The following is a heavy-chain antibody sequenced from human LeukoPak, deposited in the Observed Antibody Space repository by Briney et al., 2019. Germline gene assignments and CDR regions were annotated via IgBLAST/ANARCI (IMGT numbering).Heavy chain of an antibody. J-gene: IGHJ4*02. CDR3: AKLDIVATTPFDY. CDR2: ISGSGGST. V-gene: IGHV3-23*01. Sequence: PGGSLRLSCAVSGFTFSDYAMSWVRQAPGKGLEWVSAISGSGGSTYYADSVKGRFTISRDNSKNTLYLQMNSLRAEDTAVYYCAKLDIVATTPFDYWGQGTLVTVSS. CDR1: GFTFSDYA. D-gene: IGHD5-12*01.